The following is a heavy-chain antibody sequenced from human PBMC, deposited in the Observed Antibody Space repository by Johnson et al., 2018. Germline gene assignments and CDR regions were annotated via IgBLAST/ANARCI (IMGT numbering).Heavy chain of an antibody. CDR1: GFTFSSYS. V-gene: IGHV3-48*02. J-gene: IGHJ1*01. D-gene: IGHD4-17*01. CDR3: ARRKNDGDYSEYFQH. CDR2: ISSSSSTI. Sequence: EVQLLESGGGLVQPGGSLRLSCAASGFTFSSYSMNWVRQAPGKGLEWVSYISSSSSTIYYADSVKGRFTISRDNAKNSLDLQMNSLRDEDTAVYYCARRKNDGDYSEYFQHWGQGTLVTVSS.